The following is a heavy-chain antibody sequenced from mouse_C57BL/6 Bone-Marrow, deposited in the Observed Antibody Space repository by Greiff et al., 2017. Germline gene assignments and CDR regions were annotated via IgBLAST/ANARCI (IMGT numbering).Heavy chain of an antibody. Sequence: QVQLQQSGAELVKPGASVKLSCKASGYTFTSYWMHWVKQRPGQGLEWIGMIHPNRGSTNYNEKFKSKATLTVDKSSSTAYMQLSSLTSEDSAVYYCARSYYGSHDYWGQGTTRTVSS. CDR1: GYTFTSYW. CDR3: ARSYYGSHDY. CDR2: IHPNRGST. V-gene: IGHV1-64*01. D-gene: IGHD1-1*01. J-gene: IGHJ2*01.